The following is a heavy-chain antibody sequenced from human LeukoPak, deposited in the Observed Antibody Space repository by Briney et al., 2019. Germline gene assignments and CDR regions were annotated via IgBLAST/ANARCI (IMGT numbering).Heavy chain of an antibody. CDR1: GFTFDDYG. CDR2: INWNGGST. CDR3: ARSGRPGRDYYYYYMDV. Sequence: PGGSLRLSCAASGFTFDDYGMSWVRQAPGKGLEWVSGINWNGGSTGYADFVKGRFTISRDNAKNSLYLQMNSLRAEDTALYYCARSGRPGRDYYYYYMDVWGKGTTVTVSS. V-gene: IGHV3-20*04. J-gene: IGHJ6*03.